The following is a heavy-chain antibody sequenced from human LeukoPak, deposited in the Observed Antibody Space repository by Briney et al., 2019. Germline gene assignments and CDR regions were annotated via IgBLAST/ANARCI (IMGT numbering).Heavy chain of an antibody. CDR1: GGSFSGYY. J-gene: IGHJ6*03. CDR2: INHSGST. D-gene: IGHD3-9*01. V-gene: IGHV4-34*01. CDR3: ARVQLRYFDWLLPNYMDV. Sequence: SETLSLTCAVYGGSFSGYYWSWIRQPPGKGPEWIGEINHSGSTNYNPSLKSRVTISVDTSKNQFSLKLSSVTAADTAVYYCARVQLRYFDWLLPNYMDVWGKGTTVTVSS.